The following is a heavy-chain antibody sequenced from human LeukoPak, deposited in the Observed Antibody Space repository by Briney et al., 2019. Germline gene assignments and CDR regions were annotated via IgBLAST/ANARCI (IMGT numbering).Heavy chain of an antibody. CDR1: GFTFSSYA. CDR2: IRYDGSNK. CDR3: ASVDGGPFDY. V-gene: IGHV3-30*02. J-gene: IGHJ4*02. D-gene: IGHD3-16*01. Sequence: PGGPLRLSCAASGFTFSSYAMHWVRQAPGKGLEWVAFIRYDGSNKYYADSVKGRFTISRDNSKNTPYLQMNSLRAEDTAVYYCASVDGGPFDYWGQGTLVTVSS.